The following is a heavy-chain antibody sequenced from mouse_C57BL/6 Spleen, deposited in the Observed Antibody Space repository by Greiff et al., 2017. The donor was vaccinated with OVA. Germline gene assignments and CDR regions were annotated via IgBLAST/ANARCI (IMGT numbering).Heavy chain of an antibody. J-gene: IGHJ3*01. V-gene: IGHV1-26*01. CDR1: GYTFTDYY. Sequence: VQLQQSGPELVKPGASVKISCKASGYTFTDYYMNWVKQSHGKSLEWIGDINPNNGGTSYNQKFKGKATLTVDKSSSTAYMELRSLTSEDSAVYYCAPGGFAYWGQGTLVTVSA. CDR2: INPNNGGT. CDR3: APGGFAY.